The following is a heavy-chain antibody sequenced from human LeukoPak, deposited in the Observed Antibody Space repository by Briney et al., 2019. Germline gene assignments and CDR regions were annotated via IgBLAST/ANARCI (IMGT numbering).Heavy chain of an antibody. V-gene: IGHV3-7*03. CDR2: IKQDGSEE. CDR1: GSTFSSYG. CDR3: ARRYFDY. Sequence: PGRSLRLSCAASGSTFSSYGMHWVRQAPGKGLEWVANIKQDGSEEYYVDSVKGRFTISRDNAKNSLYLQMNSLRAEDTAVYYCARRYFDYWGQGILVTVSS. J-gene: IGHJ4*02.